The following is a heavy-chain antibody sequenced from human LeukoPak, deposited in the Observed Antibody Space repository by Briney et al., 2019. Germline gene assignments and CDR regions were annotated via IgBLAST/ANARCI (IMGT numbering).Heavy chain of an antibody. J-gene: IGHJ4*02. V-gene: IGHV3-13*04. Sequence: GSLGLSRTGSGFTLGSHDMHLVRQISGQSLEWVAAVSSGFHAFFADSVQGRFTVSREDARNSLYLQMNSLRAGDTAVYYCVREARGYHYTYFDYWGQGTLVTVSS. D-gene: IGHD5-18*01. CDR1: GFTLGSHD. CDR3: VREARGYHYTYFDY. CDR2: VSSGFHA.